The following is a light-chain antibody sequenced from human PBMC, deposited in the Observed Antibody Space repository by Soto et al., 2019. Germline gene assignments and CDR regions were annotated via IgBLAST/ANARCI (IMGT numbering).Light chain of an antibody. J-gene: IGKJ2*01. CDR1: QSVTNSF. Sequence: NVLTQSPGTLSLSPGERATLSCRASQSVTNSFFAWYQQKPGQAPRLLIYGISNRAAGIPDRFSGSGSGTAFTLTISRLEPEDFVVYFCQQYSTLPHTFGQGTKLEVK. CDR3: QQYSTLPHT. V-gene: IGKV3-20*01. CDR2: GIS.